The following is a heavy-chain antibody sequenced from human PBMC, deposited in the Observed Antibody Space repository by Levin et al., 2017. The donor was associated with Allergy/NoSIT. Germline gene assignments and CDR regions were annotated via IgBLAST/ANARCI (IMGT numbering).Heavy chain of an antibody. Sequence: PGGSLRLSCAASGFTFSNAWMSWVRQAPGKGLEWVGRIKSKTDGGTTDYAAPVKGRFTISRDDSKNTLYLQMNSLKTEDTAVYYCTTDATVRSSGDYWGQGTLVTVSS. V-gene: IGHV3-15*01. CDR1: GFTFSNAW. CDR2: IKSKTDGGTT. D-gene: IGHD4-11*01. CDR3: TTDATVRSSGDY. J-gene: IGHJ4*02.